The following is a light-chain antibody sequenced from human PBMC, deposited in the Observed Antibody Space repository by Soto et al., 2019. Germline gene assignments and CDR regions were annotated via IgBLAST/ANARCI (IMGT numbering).Light chain of an antibody. Sequence: DIQLTQSPSFLSASVGDRVTITCRASQGISSYLVWYQQRPGKAPKLLIYAASTLQSGVPSRFSGSGSGTEFPLTISRLQPKDFATYYCQQLNTYPITFGLGTRMEIK. CDR2: AAS. V-gene: IGKV1-9*01. CDR1: QGISSY. CDR3: QQLNTYPIT. J-gene: IGKJ5*01.